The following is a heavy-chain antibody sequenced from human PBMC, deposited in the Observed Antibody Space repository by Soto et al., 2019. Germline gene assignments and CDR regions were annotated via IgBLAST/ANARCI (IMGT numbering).Heavy chain of an antibody. CDR3: ARGGQQLHGMDV. D-gene: IGHD6-13*01. V-gene: IGHV3-7*03. Sequence: PWAALRLSGALAGFAFSTDWMRCVRPAPGKGLEWVANIKQDGSEKYYVDSVKGRFTISRDNAKNSLYLQMNSLRAEDTAVYYCARGGQQLHGMDVWGQGPTVSVSS. CDR2: IKQDGSEK. CDR1: GFAFSTDW. J-gene: IGHJ6*02.